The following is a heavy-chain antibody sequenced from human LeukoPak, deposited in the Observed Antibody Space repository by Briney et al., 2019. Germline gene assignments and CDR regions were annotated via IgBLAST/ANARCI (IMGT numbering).Heavy chain of an antibody. D-gene: IGHD3-10*01. CDR3: ASSGHMVLNYYYYGMDV. CDR1: GYTFTGYY. V-gene: IGHV1-2*04. CDR2: INPNSACT. J-gene: IGHJ6*02. Sequence: ASVKVSCKASGYTFTGYYMHWVRQAPGQGLEWMGWINPNSACTNYAQRFQGWVTMSRDTSISTAYMELSRLRSDDTAVYYCASSGHMVLNYYYYGMDVWGQLTTVTVSS.